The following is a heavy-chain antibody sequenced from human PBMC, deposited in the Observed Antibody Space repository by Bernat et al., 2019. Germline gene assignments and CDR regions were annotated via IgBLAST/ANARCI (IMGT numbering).Heavy chain of an antibody. CDR2: ISGSGGST. V-gene: IGHV3-23*04. CDR3: AKPGRRGIMRYFDY. Sequence: EVQLVESGGGLVKPGGSLRLSCAASGFTVSSAWMNWVRQAPGRGLEWVSAISGSGGSTYYADSVKGRFTISRDNSKNTLYLQMNSLRAEDTAVYYCAKPGRRGIMRYFDYWGQGTLVTVSS. D-gene: IGHD3-10*01. J-gene: IGHJ4*02. CDR1: GFTVSSAW.